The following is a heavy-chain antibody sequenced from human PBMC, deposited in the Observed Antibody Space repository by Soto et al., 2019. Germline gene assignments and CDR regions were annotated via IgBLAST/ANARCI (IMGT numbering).Heavy chain of an antibody. J-gene: IGHJ4*02. CDR3: ARIDERPYTGYGLYNFDS. V-gene: IGHV2-26*01. D-gene: IGHD5-12*01. CDR1: GFSLSNSRMG. CDR2: VFSNGEK. Sequence: QVTLKASGPLLVKPTEALTVTCTVSGFSLSNSRMGVSWINQSPGKALEWLAHVFSNGEKSYSTCLKSRLTISKDTAKRQVALIMANTDPAHTATSYCARIDERPYTGYGLYNFDSWGQGTLITVSS.